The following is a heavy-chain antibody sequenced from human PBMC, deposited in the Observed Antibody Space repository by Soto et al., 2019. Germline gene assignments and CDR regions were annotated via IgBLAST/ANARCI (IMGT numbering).Heavy chain of an antibody. CDR1: GGIFGSYV. D-gene: IGHD5-12*01. J-gene: IGHJ4*01. V-gene: IGHV1-69*12. CDR2: IIPMFGRP. Sequence: QVQLVQSGAEVKKPGSSVKVSCKASGGIFGSYVFNWVRQAPGQGLEWMGGIIPMFGRPNYAQKFQGRVTITADASTSPPYMELSSLTSDATAVFYCATALRSASDPGDYWGHRTLVTVSS. CDR3: ATALRSASDPGDY.